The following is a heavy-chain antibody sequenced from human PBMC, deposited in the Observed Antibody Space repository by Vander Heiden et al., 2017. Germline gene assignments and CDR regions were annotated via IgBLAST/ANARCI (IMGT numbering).Heavy chain of an antibody. D-gene: IGHD3-22*01. CDR2: ISVYNGNE. CDR1: GYAFSNYG. Sequence: QIQLVQSGAEVKKPGASVKVSCKASGYAFSNYGVSWVRQAPGQGLVWMGWISVYNGNENDAAEFQGRLTMTTDTSTSTADLELRRRISDDTAVYYCVRDREYSSGRIRDYGRDVWGQGTEGTVSS. CDR3: VRDREYSSGRIRDYGRDV. V-gene: IGHV1-18*01. J-gene: IGHJ6*02.